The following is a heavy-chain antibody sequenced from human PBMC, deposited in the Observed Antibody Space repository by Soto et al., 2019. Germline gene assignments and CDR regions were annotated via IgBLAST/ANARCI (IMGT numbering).Heavy chain of an antibody. CDR2: IFQSGST. V-gene: IGHV4-4*02. CDR1: GGSISSNNW. D-gene: IGHD1-26*01. Sequence: PSETLSLTCAVSGGSISSNNWWSWVRQPPGKGLEWIGEIFQSGSTYYRPSLKSRVTISVDKSKNQFSLKLTSVTAADTAVYYCARVYSGSYSDYWGQGTLVTVSS. J-gene: IGHJ4*02. CDR3: ARVYSGSYSDY.